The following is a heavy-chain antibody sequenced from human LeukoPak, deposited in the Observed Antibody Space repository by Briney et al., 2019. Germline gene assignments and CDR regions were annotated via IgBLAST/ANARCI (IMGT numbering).Heavy chain of an antibody. D-gene: IGHD6-19*01. CDR1: GYTFTGYY. Sequence: GASVKVSCKASGYTFTGYYMHWVRQAPGQGLERMGWINPNSGGTNYAQKFQGRVTMTRDTSISTAYMELSRLRSDDTAVYYCARVSPIAVASNDAFDIWGQGTMVTVSS. CDR3: ARVSPIAVASNDAFDI. J-gene: IGHJ3*02. V-gene: IGHV1-2*02. CDR2: INPNSGGT.